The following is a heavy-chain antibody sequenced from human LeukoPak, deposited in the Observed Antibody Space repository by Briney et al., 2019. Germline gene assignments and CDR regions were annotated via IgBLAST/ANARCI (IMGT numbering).Heavy chain of an antibody. CDR3: ARGWELASAFDI. J-gene: IGHJ3*02. CDR2: ISGSGGST. V-gene: IGHV3-23*01. CDR1: GFTFSSYA. D-gene: IGHD1-26*01. Sequence: GGSLRLSCAASGFTFSSYAMSWVRQAPGKGLEWVSAISGSGGSTYYADSVKGRFTISRDNSKNTLYLQMNSLRAEDTAVYYCARGWELASAFDIWGQGTMVTVSS.